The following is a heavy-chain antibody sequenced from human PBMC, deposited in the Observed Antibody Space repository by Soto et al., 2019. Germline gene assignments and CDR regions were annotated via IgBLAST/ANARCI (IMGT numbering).Heavy chain of an antibody. Sequence: QVHLQESGPGLVKPSQTLSLTCTVSGGSINSGGYYWNWIRQHPGRGLEWMGYIYYTGSTYYNPSLKSRITFAIDTSRNQFSLKVNSVTAADTAVYYCARATPSVATLGYGMDVWGQGTTVVVSS. CDR3: ARATPSVATLGYGMDV. J-gene: IGHJ6*02. V-gene: IGHV4-31*03. D-gene: IGHD5-12*01. CDR2: IYYTGST. CDR1: GGSINSGGYY.